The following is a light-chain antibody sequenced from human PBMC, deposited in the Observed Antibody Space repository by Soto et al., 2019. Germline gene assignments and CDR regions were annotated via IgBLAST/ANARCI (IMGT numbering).Light chain of an antibody. CDR1: QRISRN. CDR3: QQYNNWLMLS. J-gene: IGKJ4*01. V-gene: IGKV3D-15*01. CDR2: GAS. Sequence: EIVMTQSPAPLSVSPGESDTLSCRASQRISRNLAWYQQKPGQAPRLLIYGASSRATGSPDRFSGSGSGTDFTLTISSLQAEDFAIYYCQQYNNWLMLSFGGGTKVDIK.